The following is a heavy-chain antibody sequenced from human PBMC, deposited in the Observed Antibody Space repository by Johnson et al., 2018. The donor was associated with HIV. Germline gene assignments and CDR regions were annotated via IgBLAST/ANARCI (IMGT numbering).Heavy chain of an antibody. D-gene: IGHD1-26*01. V-gene: IGHV3-7*01. CDR1: GFTFSNYW. J-gene: IGHJ3*02. CDR2: IQQDGSEK. CDR3: ARRGARSVRGGAFDI. Sequence: VQLVESGGGLVQPGGSLRLSCAASGFTFSNYWMSWVRQAPGKGLEWVANIQQDGSEKYYVDSVKGRFPISSDNAKNSRYLQRNSLSGEDTAGSYCARRGARSVRGGAFDIWGQGTMVTVSS.